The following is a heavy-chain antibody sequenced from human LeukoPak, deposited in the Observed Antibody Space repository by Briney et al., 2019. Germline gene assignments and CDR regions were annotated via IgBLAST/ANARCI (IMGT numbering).Heavy chain of an antibody. D-gene: IGHD3-22*01. CDR1: GFTFSSYA. Sequence: GGSLRLSCAASGFTFSSYAMSWVRQAPGKGLEWVSAISGSGGSTYYADSVKGRFTISRDNSKNTVYLKMNSLRAEDTAVYYCAKEIVYYDSSGYRSHDAFDIWGQGTMVTVSS. J-gene: IGHJ3*02. CDR3: AKEIVYYDSSGYRSHDAFDI. V-gene: IGHV3-23*01. CDR2: ISGSGGST.